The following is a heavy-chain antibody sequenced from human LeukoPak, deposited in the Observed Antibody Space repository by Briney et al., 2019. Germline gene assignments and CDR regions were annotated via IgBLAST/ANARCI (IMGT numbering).Heavy chain of an antibody. D-gene: IGHD4-17*01. V-gene: IGHV1-69*13. J-gene: IGHJ6*02. CDR3: ARHSTTVTTYYYYYYAMDV. CDR2: IIPIFGTT. CDR1: GGTFISYA. Sequence: SVKVSCKASGGTFISYAISWVRQAPGQGLEWMGGIIPIFGTTNYAQKFQGRITITADESTSTAYMELSSLRSEDTAVYYCARHSTTVTTYYYYYYAMDVWGQGTTVTVSS.